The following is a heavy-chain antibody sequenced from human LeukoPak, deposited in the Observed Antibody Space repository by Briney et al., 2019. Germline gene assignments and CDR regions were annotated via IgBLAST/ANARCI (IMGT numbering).Heavy chain of an antibody. V-gene: IGHV1-69*05. CDR1: GGTFSSYA. D-gene: IGHD2-21*02. Sequence: GASVKVSCKASGGTFSSYAISWVRQAPGQGLEWMGRIIPIFGTANYAQKFQGRVTITTDESTSTAYMELSSLRSEDTAVYYCARVDCGGDCYSADYGGHGTLVAVSS. CDR3: ARVDCGGDCYSADY. J-gene: IGHJ4*01. CDR2: IIPIFGTA.